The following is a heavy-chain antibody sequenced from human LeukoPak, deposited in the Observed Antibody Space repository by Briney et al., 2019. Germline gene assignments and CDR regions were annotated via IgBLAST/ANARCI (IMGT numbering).Heavy chain of an antibody. D-gene: IGHD1-26*01. CDR3: VRDWEGFNFDI. V-gene: IGHV4-61*08. Sequence: SETLSLTCTVSGGSISSGDYYWSWIRQPPGEGLEWIAYIYSDGSTNYNPSLKSRVTISVDTSKNQFSLKLSSVTAADTAVYYCVRDWEGFNFDIWGQGTMVTVSS. CDR1: GGSISSGDYY. J-gene: IGHJ3*02. CDR2: IYSDGST.